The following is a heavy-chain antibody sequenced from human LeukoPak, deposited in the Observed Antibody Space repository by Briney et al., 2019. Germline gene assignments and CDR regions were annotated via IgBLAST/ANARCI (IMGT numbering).Heavy chain of an antibody. CDR2: MNPNSGNT. CDR3: ARLYSGYDFGADY. J-gene: IGHJ4*02. V-gene: IGHV1-8*02. D-gene: IGHD5-12*01. CDR1: GYTFTNYD. Sequence: ASVKVSCKTSGYTFTNYDINWVRQATGQGVAWMGWMNPNSGNTGYAQKFQGRVTMTRNTSVSTAYMELSSLRSEDTAVYYCARLYSGYDFGADYWGQGTLVTVSS.